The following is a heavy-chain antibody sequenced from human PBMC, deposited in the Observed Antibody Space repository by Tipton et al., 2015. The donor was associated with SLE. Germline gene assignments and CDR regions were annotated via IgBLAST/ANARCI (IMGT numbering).Heavy chain of an antibody. D-gene: IGHD1-26*01. CDR2: MYYSGIT. CDR1: GASISSSY. Sequence: GLVKPSETLPLTCNVSGASISSSYLSWIRQPPGKGLEWIGHMYYSGITNYNPSLYGRVSISVDTSKNQFSLKMNSVTAADTAIYYCAKANGVVGTQVPYWYFDLWGRGTQVTVIS. CDR3: AKANGVVGTQVPYWYFDL. J-gene: IGHJ2*01. V-gene: IGHV4-59*01.